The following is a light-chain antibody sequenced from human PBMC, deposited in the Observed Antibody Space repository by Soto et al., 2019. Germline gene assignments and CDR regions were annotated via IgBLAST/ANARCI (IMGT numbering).Light chain of an antibody. CDR2: AAS. J-gene: IGKJ5*01. CDR3: QQLNSYPIT. V-gene: IGKV1-9*01. Sequence: IQLTPSPSSLSASVGDRVTITCRASQGISSYLAWYQQKPGKAPKLLIYAASTLQSGVPSRFSGSGSGTYFTLTISSLQPEDFATYYCQQLNSYPITFGQGTRLEIK. CDR1: QGISSY.